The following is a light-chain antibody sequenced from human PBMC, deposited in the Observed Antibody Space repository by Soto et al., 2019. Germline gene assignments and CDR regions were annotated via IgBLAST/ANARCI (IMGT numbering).Light chain of an antibody. CDR1: QSISSY. J-gene: IGKJ4*01. Sequence: EVVLTQSPATLSLSPGERATLSCRASQSISSYLGWYQQRPGQAPRLLLYDASNRATGIPARFSGSGSGTDFTLTISSLEPEDVAIYYCQQRINWPLTFGGGTKVEIK. V-gene: IGKV3-11*01. CDR3: QQRINWPLT. CDR2: DAS.